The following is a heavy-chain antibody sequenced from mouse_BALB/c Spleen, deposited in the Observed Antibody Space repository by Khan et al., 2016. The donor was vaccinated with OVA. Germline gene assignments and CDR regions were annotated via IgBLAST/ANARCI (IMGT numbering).Heavy chain of an antibody. J-gene: IGHJ3*01. CDR1: GFNIKDTY. D-gene: IGHD4-1*01. V-gene: IGHV14-3*02. CDR2: IDPANGYT. CDR3: SRDYWDVFAY. Sequence: EVELVESGAELVKPGASVKLSCTASGFNIKDTYMHWVKQRPEQGLEWIGRIDPANGYTKYDPKFKGKATITANPSSNTAYLQLSSLSSEDTCVYYCSRDYWDVFAYGGQGTLVTVSA.